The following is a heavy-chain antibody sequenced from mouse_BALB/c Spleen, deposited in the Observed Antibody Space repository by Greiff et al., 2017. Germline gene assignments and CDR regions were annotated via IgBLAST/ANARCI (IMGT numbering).Heavy chain of an antibody. CDR1: GYTFTSYW. J-gene: IGHJ2*01. CDR3: ARGGGLRRHFDY. Sequence: VQLQQSGAELAKPGASVKMSCKASGYTFTSYWMHWVKQRPGQGLEWIGYINPSTGYTEYNQKFKDKATLTADKSSSTAYMQLSSLTSEDSAVYYGARGGGLRRHFDYWGQVTTLTVSS. V-gene: IGHV1-7*01. D-gene: IGHD2-2*01. CDR2: INPSTGYT.